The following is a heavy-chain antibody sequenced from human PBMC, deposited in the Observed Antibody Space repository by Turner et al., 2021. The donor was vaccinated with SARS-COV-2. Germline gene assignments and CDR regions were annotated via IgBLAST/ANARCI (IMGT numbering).Heavy chain of an antibody. D-gene: IGHD3-16*01. J-gene: IGHJ4*02. V-gene: IGHV4-59*08. Sequence: QVQLLESCPGLVKPSETLSLTCIVSGSSITSYYWSWIRQPPGRGLEWIGYTSYSERTKYNSALKSRVTMYTDTYRNQFSLKMNYVNAADTDVYLCARLRLGLNLNYFESWGQGTLVAVSS. CDR2: TSYSERT. CDR1: GSSITSYY. CDR3: ARLRLGLNLNYFES.